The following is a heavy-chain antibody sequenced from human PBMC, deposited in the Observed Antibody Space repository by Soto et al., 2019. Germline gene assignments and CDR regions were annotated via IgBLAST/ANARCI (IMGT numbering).Heavy chain of an antibody. D-gene: IGHD2-2*01. CDR1: GGSISSYY. V-gene: IGHV4-59*12. Sequence: PSETLSLTCTVSGGSISSYYWSWIRQPPGKGLEWIGHISYSGGTNYNPSLKSRVTISVDTSKSQFSLRLSSVTAADTAVYYCVRLQGYGITTGCYGHYAMDVWGQGTTVTVSS. CDR3: VRLQGYGITTGCYGHYAMDV. CDR2: ISYSGGT. J-gene: IGHJ6*02.